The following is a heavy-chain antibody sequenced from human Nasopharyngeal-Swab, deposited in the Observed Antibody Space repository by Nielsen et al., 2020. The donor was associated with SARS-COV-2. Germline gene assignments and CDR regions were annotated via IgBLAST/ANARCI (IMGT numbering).Heavy chain of an antibody. J-gene: IGHJ4*02. D-gene: IGHD4-17*01. CDR1: GFTFSDYY. Sequence: GGFLRLSCAASGFTFSDYYMSWIRQAPGKGLEWVSYISSSGSTIYYADSVKGRFTISRDNAKNSLYLQMNSLRAEDTAVYYCARVIPTTTVATYWGQGTLVTVSS. CDR2: ISSSGSTI. V-gene: IGHV3-11*01. CDR3: ARVIPTTTVATY.